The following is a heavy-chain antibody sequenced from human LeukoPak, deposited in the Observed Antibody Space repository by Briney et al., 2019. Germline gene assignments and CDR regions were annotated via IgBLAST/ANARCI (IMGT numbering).Heavy chain of an antibody. J-gene: IGHJ4*02. Sequence: PGGSLRLSCAASGFTFSSYSMNWVRQAPGKGLEWVSSISSASTYIYYADSVKGRFTISRDNAKNSLYLQMNSLRAEDTAVYYCARVGRPESFQVYYFDYWGQGTLVTVSP. CDR2: ISSASTYI. CDR1: GFTFSSYS. D-gene: IGHD1-1*01. CDR3: ARVGRPESFQVYYFDY. V-gene: IGHV3-21*01.